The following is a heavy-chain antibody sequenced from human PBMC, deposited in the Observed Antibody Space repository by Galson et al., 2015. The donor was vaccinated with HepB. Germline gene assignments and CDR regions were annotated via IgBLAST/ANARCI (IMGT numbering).Heavy chain of an antibody. V-gene: IGHV3-30-3*01. Sequence: SLRLSCAASGFTFSSYAMHWARQAPGKGLEWVAVISYDGSNKYYADSVKGRFTISRDNSKNTLYLQMNSLRAEDTAVYYCARGAGGYYYYGMDVWGQGTTVTVSS. CDR3: ARGAGGYYYYGMDV. CDR2: ISYDGSNK. D-gene: IGHD3-10*01. J-gene: IGHJ6*02. CDR1: GFTFSSYA.